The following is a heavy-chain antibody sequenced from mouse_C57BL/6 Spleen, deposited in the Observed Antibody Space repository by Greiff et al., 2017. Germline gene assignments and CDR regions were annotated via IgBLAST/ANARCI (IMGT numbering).Heavy chain of an antibody. CDR3: ARLTTVVTDY. CDR1: GFTFSDYG. Sequence: EVQVVESGGGLVKPGGSLKLSCAASGFTFSDYGMHWVRQAPEKELEWVAYISSGSSTIYYADTVKGRFTISRDNAKNTLFLKMTSLRSEDTAMYYCARLTTVVTDYWGQGTSLTVSS. J-gene: IGHJ2*02. CDR2: ISSGSSTI. D-gene: IGHD1-1*01. V-gene: IGHV5-17*01.